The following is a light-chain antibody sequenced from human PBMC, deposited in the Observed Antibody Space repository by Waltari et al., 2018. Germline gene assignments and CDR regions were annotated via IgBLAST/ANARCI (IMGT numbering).Light chain of an antibody. CDR3: QQTYTLPPWT. J-gene: IGKJ1*01. CDR2: AAS. Sequence: DIQMTQSPSSLPASVGYRVNLTCRTSQTISSYVNWYQQKPGKAPEVLIFAASSLQSGVPSRFSGSGSGTEFTLTITSLQPEDFATYYCQQTYTLPPWTFGQGTKVEFK. CDR1: QTISSY. V-gene: IGKV1-39*01.